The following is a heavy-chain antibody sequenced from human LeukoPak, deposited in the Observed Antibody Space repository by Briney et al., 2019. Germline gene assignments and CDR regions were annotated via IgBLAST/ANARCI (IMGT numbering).Heavy chain of an antibody. J-gene: IGHJ4*02. CDR3: VRDLGGRSGH. D-gene: IGHD1-26*01. Sequence: GGSLRPSCAASGFTFSSNWMHWVRQAPGKGLVWVSRINEDGSTTNYADSVKGRSTIFRDNAKNTLYLQMNSLRAEDTAVYYCVRDLGGRSGHWGQGTLVTVSS. CDR1: GFTFSSNW. CDR2: INEDGSTT. V-gene: IGHV3-74*01.